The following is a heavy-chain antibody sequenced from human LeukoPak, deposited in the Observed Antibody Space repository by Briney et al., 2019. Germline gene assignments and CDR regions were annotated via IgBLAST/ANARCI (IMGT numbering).Heavy chain of an antibody. CDR3: ARTSIVVVPAVYFDY. D-gene: IGHD2-2*01. J-gene: IGHJ4*02. V-gene: IGHV1-3*01. CDR1: VYTFSTYA. CDR2: INGCDGNT. Sequence: ASVKVSCKSCVYTFSTYAIQWVRQAPGQGLEWVGLINGCDGNTKLSQKFQGRVTITTDTYASQSYLELRSLRSEDEAAYYYARTSIVVVPAVYFDYWGQGTLVTVSS.